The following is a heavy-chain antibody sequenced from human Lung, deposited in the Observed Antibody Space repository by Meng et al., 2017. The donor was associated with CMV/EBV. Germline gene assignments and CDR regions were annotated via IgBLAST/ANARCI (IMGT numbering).Heavy chain of an antibody. V-gene: IGHV3-74*03. CDR1: GFAFNNFW. CDR3: VRDRGLGGIAS. CDR2: VDCAGAGI. Sequence: ESLKTSWEAYGFAFNNFWMHLVRQDPGKGLLWVSRVDCAGAGIMYADPVKGRCTISRDPARNTVYLQMNNLRVDDTAVYYCVRDRGLGGIASWGQGTLVTVSS. D-gene: IGHD3-10*01. J-gene: IGHJ4*02.